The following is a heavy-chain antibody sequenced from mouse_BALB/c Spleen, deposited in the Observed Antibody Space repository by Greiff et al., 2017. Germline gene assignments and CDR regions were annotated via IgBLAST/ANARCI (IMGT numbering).Heavy chain of an antibody. CDR2: ISDGGSYT. Sequence: EVKLVESGGGLVKPGGSLKLSCAASGFAFSSYNMSWVRQTPEKRLEWVATISDGGSYTYYPDSVKGRFTISRDNAKNNLYLQMSSLKSEDTAMYYCARESYGSSHYFDYWGQGTTLTVSS. CDR3: ARESYGSSHYFDY. D-gene: IGHD1-1*01. V-gene: IGHV5-4*02. J-gene: IGHJ2*01. CDR1: GFAFSSYN.